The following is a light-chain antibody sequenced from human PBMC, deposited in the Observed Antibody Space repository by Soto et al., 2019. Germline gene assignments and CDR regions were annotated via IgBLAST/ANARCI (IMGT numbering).Light chain of an antibody. J-gene: IGKJ4*01. V-gene: IGKV1-33*01. Sequence: DIQMTQSPSSLSASIGDRVTITCQARQDINDYLNWYQQKPGKAPKLLIYDASILETGVPSRFSGSGSGTDFTFTFTISSLQPEDVGTYYCQQFENLPLTFGGGTKVEIK. CDR1: QDINDY. CDR3: QQFENLPLT. CDR2: DAS.